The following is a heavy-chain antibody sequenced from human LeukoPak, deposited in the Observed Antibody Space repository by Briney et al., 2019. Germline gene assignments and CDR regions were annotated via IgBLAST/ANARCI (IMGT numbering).Heavy chain of an antibody. V-gene: IGHV1-8*01. CDR1: GYTFTSYD. D-gene: IGHD3-9*01. CDR2: RNPNSGNT. CDR3: TSILYDTERSAFDI. J-gene: IGHJ3*02. Sequence: SVKVSCKASGYTFTSYDINWVRQATGQGLEWMGWRNPNSGNTGYAQKFQGRVTMTRNTSISTAYMELSSLRSEDTAVYYCTSILYDTERSAFDIWGQGTMVTVSS.